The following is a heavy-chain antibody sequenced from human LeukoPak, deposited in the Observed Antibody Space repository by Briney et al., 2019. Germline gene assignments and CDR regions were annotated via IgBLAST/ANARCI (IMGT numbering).Heavy chain of an antibody. CDR1: GGTFSSYA. Sequence: GASVKVSCKASGGTFSSYAISWVRQAPGQGLEWMGGIIPIFGTANYAQKFQGRVTITADESTSTAYMELSSLRSEDTAVYYCASPRQWLVPAECFQHWGQGTLVTVSS. J-gene: IGHJ1*01. V-gene: IGHV1-69*13. CDR3: ASPRQWLVPAECFQH. CDR2: IIPIFGTA. D-gene: IGHD6-19*01.